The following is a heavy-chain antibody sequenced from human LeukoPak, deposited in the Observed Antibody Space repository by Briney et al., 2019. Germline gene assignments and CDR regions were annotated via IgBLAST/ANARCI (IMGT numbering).Heavy chain of an antibody. CDR3: ARGRLGELSYLDY. Sequence: ASVKVSCKASGGTFSSYAISWVRQAPEQGLEWMGRIIPILGIANYAQKFQGRVTITADKSTSTAYMELSSLRSEDTAVYYCARGRLGELSYLDYWGQGTLVTVSS. D-gene: IGHD3-16*02. V-gene: IGHV1-69*04. J-gene: IGHJ4*02. CDR2: IIPILGIA. CDR1: GGTFSSYA.